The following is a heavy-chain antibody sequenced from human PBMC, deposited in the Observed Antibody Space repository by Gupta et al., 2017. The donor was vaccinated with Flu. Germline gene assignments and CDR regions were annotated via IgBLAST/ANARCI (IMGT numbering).Heavy chain of an antibody. J-gene: IGHJ4*02. V-gene: IGHV3-13*04. CDR2: ILTSGDT. Sequence: DVQLVESGGGMVQPGGSLRLSCAASGLTFSLSDMHWVRQATGKGLEWVSAILTSGDTFYTGSVKGRFSISRENAENSLYLQMNSLRAGDTAVYYCTRGRGDRFDSWGQGTQVTASS. CDR1: GLTFSLSD. CDR3: TRGRGDRFDS. D-gene: IGHD3-10*01.